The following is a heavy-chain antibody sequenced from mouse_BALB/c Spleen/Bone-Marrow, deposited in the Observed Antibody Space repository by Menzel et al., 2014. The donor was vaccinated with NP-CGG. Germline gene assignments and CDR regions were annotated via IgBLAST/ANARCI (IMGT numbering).Heavy chain of an antibody. CDR3: ARRDNAPFAY. J-gene: IGHJ3*01. CDR2: IDPSDSET. V-gene: IGHV1S126*01. D-gene: IGHD1-3*01. Sequence: VHLVESGPQLVRPGASMKISCKASGYSFTSYWMHRVKQRPGQGLEWIGMIDPSDSETKLNQKFKDKATLTVDKSSSTAYLQLSSPTSEDSAVYYCARRDNAPFAYWGQGTLVTVSA. CDR1: GYSFTSYW.